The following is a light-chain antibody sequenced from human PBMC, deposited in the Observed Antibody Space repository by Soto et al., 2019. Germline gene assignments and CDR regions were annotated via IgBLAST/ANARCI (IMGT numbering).Light chain of an antibody. CDR1: QSVGLS. V-gene: IGKV3D-15*01. CDR3: QQFNDYQGT. J-gene: IGKJ5*01. CDR2: DAS. Sequence: ILMTQAPATLSVSPGERASLSFRASQSVGLSLAWYQQKPGQAPRLLIYDASERASGIPARFSGSGSGTNFTLTISSLQPEDFTTYYCQQFNDYQGTFGQGTRLEN.